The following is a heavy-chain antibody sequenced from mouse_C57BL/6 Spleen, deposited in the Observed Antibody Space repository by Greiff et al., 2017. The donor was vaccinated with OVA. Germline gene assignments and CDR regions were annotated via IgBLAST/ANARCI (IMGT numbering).Heavy chain of an antibody. V-gene: IGHV1-26*01. CDR3: ARSDYLDY. CDR1: GYTFTDYY. CDR2: INPNNGGT. Sequence: EVQLQQSGPELVKPGASVKISCKASGYTFTDYYMNWVKQSHGKSLEWIGDINPNNGGTSYNQKFKGKATLTVDKSSSTAYMELRSLTSEDSAVYYCARSDYLDYWGQGTSVTVSS. J-gene: IGHJ4*01. D-gene: IGHD1-1*02.